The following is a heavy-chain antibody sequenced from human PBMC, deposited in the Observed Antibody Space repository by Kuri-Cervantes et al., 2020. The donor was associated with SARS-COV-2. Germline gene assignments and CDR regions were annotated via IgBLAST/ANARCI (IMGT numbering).Heavy chain of an antibody. Sequence: GESLKISCAASGFTFSSYSMNWVRQAPGKGLEWVSSISSSSSYIYYADSVKGRFTISRDNAKNSLYLQMNSLRAEDTAVYYCARDVAAGRAYYYYMDAWGKGTTVTVSS. D-gene: IGHD6-13*01. CDR1: GFTFSSYS. J-gene: IGHJ6*03. CDR2: ISSSSSYI. CDR3: ARDVAAGRAYYYYMDA. V-gene: IGHV3-21*01.